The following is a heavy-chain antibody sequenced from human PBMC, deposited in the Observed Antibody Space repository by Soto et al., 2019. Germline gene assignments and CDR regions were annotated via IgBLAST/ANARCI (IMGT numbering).Heavy chain of an antibody. V-gene: IGHV4-61*01. Sequence: QVQLQESGPGLVKPSETLSLTCSVSGGSVSSGTYYWSWSRQPPGKGLEWIAYIHYSGSTTYTPSLKSRVTIAVDTSRNQVSLRLTSVTAADTAVYYCARSGGGSGWLGGQGTLVTVSS. D-gene: IGHD6-19*01. CDR3: ARSGGGSGWL. CDR2: IHYSGST. CDR1: GGSVSSGTYY. J-gene: IGHJ4*02.